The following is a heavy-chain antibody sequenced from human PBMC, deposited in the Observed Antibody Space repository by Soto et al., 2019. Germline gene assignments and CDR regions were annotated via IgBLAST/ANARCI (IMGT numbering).Heavy chain of an antibody. CDR2: IDHSGST. D-gene: IGHD6-13*01. CDR1: GGSISSSNW. J-gene: IGHJ5*02. Sequence: QVQLQESGPGLVKPSGTLSLTCAVSGGSISSSNWWSWVRQPPGKGLEWIGEIDHSGSTNYNPSLTSRDTISVDNHKSQFSLKLSSVTAADTAVYYCARVSPSSSWTPNQFDPWGQGTLVTVSS. CDR3: ARVSPSSSWTPNQFDP. V-gene: IGHV4-4*02.